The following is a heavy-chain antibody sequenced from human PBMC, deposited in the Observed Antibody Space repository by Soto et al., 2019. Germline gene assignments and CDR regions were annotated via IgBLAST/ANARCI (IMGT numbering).Heavy chain of an antibody. Sequence: GGSLRLSCAASGFTFSSYSMNWVRQAPGKGLEWVSSISSSSSYIYYADSVKGRFTISRDNAKNSLYLQMNSLRAEDTAVYYCARDPGYSSAWHYYYGMDVWGQGTTVTVSS. J-gene: IGHJ6*02. V-gene: IGHV3-21*01. CDR1: GFTFSSYS. CDR3: ARDPGYSSAWHYYYGMDV. CDR2: ISSSSSYI. D-gene: IGHD6-25*01.